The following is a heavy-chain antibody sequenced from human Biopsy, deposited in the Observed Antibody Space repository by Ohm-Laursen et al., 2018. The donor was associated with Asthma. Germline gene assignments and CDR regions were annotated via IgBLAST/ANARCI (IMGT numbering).Heavy chain of an antibody. V-gene: IGHV3-23*01. J-gene: IGHJ4*02. CDR1: GFTFSSYA. Sequence: SLRLSCAASGFTFSSYAMSWVRQAPGKGLEWVSAISGSGGSTYYADSVKGRFTISRDNSKNTLYLRMNSLRAEDTAVYYCAKDKRYSGSYFDYWGQGTLATVSS. D-gene: IGHD1-26*01. CDR2: ISGSGGST. CDR3: AKDKRYSGSYFDY.